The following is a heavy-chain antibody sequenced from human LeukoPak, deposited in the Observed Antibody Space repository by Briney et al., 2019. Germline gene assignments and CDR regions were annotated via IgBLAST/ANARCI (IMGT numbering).Heavy chain of an antibody. D-gene: IGHD3-22*01. Sequence: SVKVSCKASGYTFTSYAISWVRQAPGQGLEWMGGIIPIFGTANYAQKFQGRVTITTDESTSTAYMELSSLRSEDTAVYYCAGEGRTYYYDSSGYYIWGQGTLVTVSS. CDR3: AGEGRTYYYDSSGYYI. CDR1: GYTFTSYA. V-gene: IGHV1-69*05. J-gene: IGHJ4*02. CDR2: IIPIFGTA.